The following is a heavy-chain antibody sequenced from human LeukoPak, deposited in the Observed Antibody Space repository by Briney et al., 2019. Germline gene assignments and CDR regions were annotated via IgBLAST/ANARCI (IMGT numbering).Heavy chain of an antibody. CDR2: ISYDGGNR. J-gene: IGHJ4*02. CDR1: GFIFSNYV. Sequence: GRSLRLSCAASGFIFSNYVMHWVRQAPGKGLEWVAIISYDGGNRYYADSVKDRFTISRDNSKSTLYLQMNSLRAEDTAIYYCARVDSSGWYWYSFDDWGQGTLVTVSS. D-gene: IGHD6-19*01. V-gene: IGHV3-30-3*01. CDR3: ARVDSSGWYWYSFDD.